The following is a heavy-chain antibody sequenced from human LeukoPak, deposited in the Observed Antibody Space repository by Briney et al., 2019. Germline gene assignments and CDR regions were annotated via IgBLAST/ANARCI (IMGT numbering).Heavy chain of an antibody. CDR1: GGSLSSSSYY. V-gene: IGHV4-39*01. CDR2: IYYSGST. J-gene: IGHJ4*02. CDR3: ARHTTLSIAAQFDY. Sequence: PSETLSLTCTVSGGSLSSSSYYWGWIRQPPGEGLEWIGSIYYSGSTYYNPSLKSRVTISVDTSKNQFSLKLSSVTAADTAVYYCARHTTLSIAAQFDYWGQGTLVTVSS. D-gene: IGHD6-6*01.